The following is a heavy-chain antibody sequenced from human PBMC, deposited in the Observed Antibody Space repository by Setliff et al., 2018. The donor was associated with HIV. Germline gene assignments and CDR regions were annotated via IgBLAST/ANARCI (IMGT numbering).Heavy chain of an antibody. J-gene: IGHJ4*02. CDR2: IIPVFDTT. CDR3: AVGDYVWGSYRLDF. CDR1: GGTFNNYA. D-gene: IGHD3-16*02. V-gene: IGHV1-69*13. Sequence: ASVKVSCKASGGTFNNYAFSWVRLAPGQGLEWMGGIIPVFDTTNYEKKFRDRVTITADESTSTVYMELISLRSEDTAVYYCAVGDYVWGSYRLDFWGQGTLVTVSS.